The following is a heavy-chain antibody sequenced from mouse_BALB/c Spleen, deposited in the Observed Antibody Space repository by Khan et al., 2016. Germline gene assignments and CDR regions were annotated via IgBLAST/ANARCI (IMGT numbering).Heavy chain of an antibody. CDR1: GFDFSRYW. CDR3: ARAGYYGYLAY. J-gene: IGHJ3*01. V-gene: IGHV4-1*02. Sequence: EVKLLESGGGLVQPGGSLKLSCAASGFDFSRYWMSWVRQAPGKGLEWIGEINPDSSTINYTPSLKDKFIISRDNAKNQLYLQMSKVRSEDTALYYCARAGYYGYLAYWGQGTLVAVSA. CDR2: INPDSSTI. D-gene: IGHD1-1*01.